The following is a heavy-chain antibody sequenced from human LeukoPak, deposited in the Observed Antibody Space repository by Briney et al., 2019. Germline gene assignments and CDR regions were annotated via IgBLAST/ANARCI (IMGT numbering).Heavy chain of an antibody. V-gene: IGHV3-21*01. CDR1: GFTFSSYS. J-gene: IGHJ4*02. D-gene: IGHD6-19*01. CDR2: ISSSTIYI. Sequence: PGGSLRLSCAASGFTFSSYSMNWVRHAPGKGLEWVSSISSSTIYIYYADSVKGRFTISRDNAKNSLYLQMNRLRAEDTAVYYCARDISGWLDYWGQGTLVTVSS. CDR3: ARDISGWLDY.